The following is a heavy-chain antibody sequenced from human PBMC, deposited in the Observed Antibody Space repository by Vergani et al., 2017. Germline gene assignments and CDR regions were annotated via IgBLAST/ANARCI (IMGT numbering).Heavy chain of an antibody. D-gene: IGHD2-2*02. CDR3: ARGDYFCSSTSCYRGAFDI. CDR2: INPSGGST. Sequence: QVQLVQSGAEVKKPGASVKVSCKASGYTFTSYYMHWVRQAPGQGLEWMGIINPSGGSTSYAQKFQGRVTMTRDTSTSTVYMELSSLRSEDTAVYYCARGDYFCSSTSCYRGAFDIWGQGTMVTVSS. V-gene: IGHV1-46*03. CDR1: GYTFTSYY. J-gene: IGHJ3*02.